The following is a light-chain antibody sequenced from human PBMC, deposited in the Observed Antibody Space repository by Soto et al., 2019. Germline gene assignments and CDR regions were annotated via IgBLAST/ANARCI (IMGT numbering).Light chain of an antibody. CDR3: FSYAGSYTLL. Sequence: QSALTQPRSVSGSPGQSVTISCTGSSNDVGVYNYVSWYQQHPGKAPKLIVYDVSKRPSGVPDRFYGFKSGNTASLAISGLQAEDEADYYCFSYAGSYTLLFGGGTKLTVL. J-gene: IGLJ2*01. CDR1: SNDVGVYNY. V-gene: IGLV2-11*01. CDR2: DVS.